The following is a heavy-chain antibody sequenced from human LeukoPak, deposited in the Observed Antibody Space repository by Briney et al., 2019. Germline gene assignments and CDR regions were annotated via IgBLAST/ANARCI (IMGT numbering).Heavy chain of an antibody. Sequence: SETLSVTCTVPGGSISSYYWSWIWQPPGKGLGWIGYIYYSGSTNYNPSLKSRVTISVDTSKNQFSLKLSSVTAADTAVYYCARDNGIAVAGPRFDYWGQGTLVTVSS. CDR2: IYYSGST. V-gene: IGHV4-59*01. D-gene: IGHD6-19*01. J-gene: IGHJ4*02. CDR1: GGSISSYY. CDR3: ARDNGIAVAGPRFDY.